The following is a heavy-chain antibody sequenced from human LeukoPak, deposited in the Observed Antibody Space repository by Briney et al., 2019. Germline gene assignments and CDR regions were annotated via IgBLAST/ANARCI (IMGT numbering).Heavy chain of an antibody. D-gene: IGHD3-10*01. CDR3: AYGSGSY. CDR2: INSDGSST. Sequence: GESLRLSCAASGFTFSSYWMHWVRQPPGKGLVWVSRINSDGSSTSYADSVKGRFTISRDNAMNTLYLQMDSLRAEDTAVYYCAYGSGSYWGQGTLVTVSS. CDR1: GFTFSSYW. V-gene: IGHV3-74*01. J-gene: IGHJ4*02.